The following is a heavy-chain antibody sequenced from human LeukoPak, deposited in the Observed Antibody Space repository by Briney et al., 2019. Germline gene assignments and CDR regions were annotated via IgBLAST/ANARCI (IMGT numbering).Heavy chain of an antibody. CDR2: IYYNGNT. Sequence: PSETLSLTCTVSGGSMSSDYWSWIRQPPGKGLEWIGYIYYNGNTNYNPSLKSRVTISVDTSKNQFSLKLSSVTAADTAVYYCAREDNGTYYLDLWGQGTLVTVSS. V-gene: IGHV4-59*01. J-gene: IGHJ4*02. D-gene: IGHD1-1*01. CDR3: AREDNGTYYLDL. CDR1: GGSMSSDY.